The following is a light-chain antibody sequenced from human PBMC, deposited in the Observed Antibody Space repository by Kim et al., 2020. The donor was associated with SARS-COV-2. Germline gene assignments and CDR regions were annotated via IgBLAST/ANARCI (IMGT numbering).Light chain of an antibody. V-gene: IGLV2-14*03. J-gene: IGLJ2*01. CDR3: TSYTTFSTHL. Sequence: QSALTQPASVSGSPGQSITISCTGTSSDVGGYNFVSWYQQHPGKAPKLMIYDVSNRPSGGSNRFSGSKSGNTASLNVSELQTEDEAHYYCTSYTTFSTHLFGGGTQLTVL. CDR2: DVS. CDR1: SSDVGGYNF.